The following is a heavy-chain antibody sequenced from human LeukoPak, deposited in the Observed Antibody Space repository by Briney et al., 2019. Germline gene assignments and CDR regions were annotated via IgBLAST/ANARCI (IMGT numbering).Heavy chain of an antibody. V-gene: IGHV4-59*01. CDR1: GGSTSSYY. CDR2: IYYSGST. J-gene: IGHJ6*03. CDR3: ARVVSRRGYMDV. Sequence: SETLSLTCTVSGGSTSSYYWSWIRQPPGKGLEWIEYIYYSGSTNYNPSLKSRVTISVDTSKNQFSLKLSSVTAADTAVYYCARVVSRRGYMDVWGKGTTVTVSS.